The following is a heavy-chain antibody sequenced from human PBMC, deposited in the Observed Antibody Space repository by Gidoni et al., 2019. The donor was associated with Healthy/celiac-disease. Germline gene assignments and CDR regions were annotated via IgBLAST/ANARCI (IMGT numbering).Heavy chain of an antibody. CDR3: TRPRSEEYSSSCCDY. Sequence: EVQLVESGGGLVQPGGSLKLSCAASGFTFRGSAMHWVRQASGKGLEWVGRIRSKANSYATAYAASVKGRFTISRDDSKNTAYLQMNSLKTEDTAVYYCTRPRSEEYSSSCCDYWGQGTLVTVSS. CDR1: GFTFRGSA. D-gene: IGHD6-13*01. J-gene: IGHJ4*02. CDR2: IRSKANSYAT. V-gene: IGHV3-73*01.